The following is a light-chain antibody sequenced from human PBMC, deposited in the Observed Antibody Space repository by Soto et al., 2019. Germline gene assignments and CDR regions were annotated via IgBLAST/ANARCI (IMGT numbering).Light chain of an antibody. J-gene: IGKJ1*01. CDR1: QGISNY. CDR2: AAS. CDR3: QKYYTAPET. V-gene: IGKV1-27*01. Sequence: DIQMTQSPSSLSASVGDRVTITCRASQGISNYLAWYQQKPGKVPKNLIYAASTLQSGVPSRFSGSGSGTDLTLTISSLQPEDVATYYCQKYYTAPETVGQVTTVEIK.